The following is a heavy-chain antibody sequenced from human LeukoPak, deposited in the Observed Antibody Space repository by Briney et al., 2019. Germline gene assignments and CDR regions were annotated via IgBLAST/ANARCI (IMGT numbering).Heavy chain of an antibody. D-gene: IGHD3-10*01. CDR2: VYYTGTT. CDR1: GGSFSGYY. V-gene: IGHV4-59*12. J-gene: IGHJ3*02. CDR3: AKSNGYGLVDI. Sequence: SETLSLTCAVYGGSFSGYYWSWIRQPPGKGLEWIGYVYYTGTTNYNPSLSSRVSISVDTSKDQFSLILTSVTAADTAVYYCAKSNGYGLVDIRGQGTMVTVSS.